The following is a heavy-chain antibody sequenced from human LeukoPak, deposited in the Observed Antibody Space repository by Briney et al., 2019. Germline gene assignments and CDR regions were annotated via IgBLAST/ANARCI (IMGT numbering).Heavy chain of an antibody. CDR1: GGSISSYY. Sequence: SETLSLTCTVSGGSISSYYWSWIRQPAGKGLEWIGRIYSSGSNNYNPSLESRVTMSVDTSKNQFSLKLISVTAADTAVYYCARGGPVAFHWFDPWGQGTLVTVSS. CDR3: ARGGPVAFHWFDP. CDR2: IYSSGSN. V-gene: IGHV4-4*07. J-gene: IGHJ5*02. D-gene: IGHD6-19*01.